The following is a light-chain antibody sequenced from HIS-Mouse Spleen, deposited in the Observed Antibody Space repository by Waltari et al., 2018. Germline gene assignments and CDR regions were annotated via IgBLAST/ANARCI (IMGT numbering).Light chain of an antibody. CDR1: SSDVGGYNH. Sequence: QSALTQPASVSGSPGQSITISCTGTSSDVGGYNHVPWYQQHPGKAPKLMIYEVSNRPSGVSNRFSGSKSGNTAPLTISGLQAEDEADYYCSSYTSSSTFFGTGTKVTVL. V-gene: IGLV2-14*01. CDR2: EVS. J-gene: IGLJ1*01. CDR3: SSYTSSSTF.